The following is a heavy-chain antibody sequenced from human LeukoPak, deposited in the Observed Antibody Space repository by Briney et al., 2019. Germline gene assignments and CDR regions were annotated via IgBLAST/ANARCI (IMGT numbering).Heavy chain of an antibody. CDR2: IYHSGST. D-gene: IGHD6-19*01. V-gene: IGHV4-30-2*01. Sequence: PSQTLSLTCAVSGGSISSGGYSWSWLRQPPGKGLEWIGYIYHSGSTYYNPSLKSRVTISVDRSKNQFSLKLSSVTAADTAVYYCASGYSSGWYEYYFDYWGQGTLVTVSS. CDR1: GGSISSGGYS. J-gene: IGHJ4*02. CDR3: ASGYSSGWYEYYFDY.